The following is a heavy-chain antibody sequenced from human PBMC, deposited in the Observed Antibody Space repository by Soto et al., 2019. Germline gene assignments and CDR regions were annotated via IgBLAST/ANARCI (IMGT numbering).Heavy chain of an antibody. J-gene: IGHJ3*02. Sequence: QVLLQESGLQLVNPSQPLSLTCTVSGGPVRDAYSYWTWIRQPPGKGLEWMGYLSYTGSTYYNPSLLNRASISVDESSNHLSLRLSSVTAADTAVYYCARELEGGVFDIWGRGTLVTVSS. D-gene: IGHD2-8*02. CDR1: GGPVRDAYSY. CDR3: ARELEGGVFDI. CDR2: LSYTGST. V-gene: IGHV4-30-4*01.